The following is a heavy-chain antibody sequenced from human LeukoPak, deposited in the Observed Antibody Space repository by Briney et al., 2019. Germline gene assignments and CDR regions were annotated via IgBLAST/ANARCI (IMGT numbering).Heavy chain of an antibody. CDR3: ARELVVVITNYYYYYGMDV. CDR1: GFTFSSYS. D-gene: IGHD3-22*01. CDR2: ISSSSSYI. Sequence: GGSLRLSCAASGFTFSSYSMNWVRQAPGKGLEWVSSISSSSSYIYYADSVKGRFTISRDNAKNSLYLQMNSLRAEDTAVYYCARELVVVITNYYYYYGMDVWGQGTTVTVSS. J-gene: IGHJ6*02. V-gene: IGHV3-21*01.